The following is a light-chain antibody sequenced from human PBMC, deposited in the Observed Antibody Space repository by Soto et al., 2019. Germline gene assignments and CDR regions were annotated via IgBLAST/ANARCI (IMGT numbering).Light chain of an antibody. Sequence: QSVLTQPASVSGSPGQSITISCTGTSSDVGGYNYVSWYQQHPGKAPKLMIYGVTNRPSGVSDRFSGSKTGNTASLTISGLQAEDEAAYYCFSHRSGNSHVFGTGTKVTV. CDR1: SSDVGGYNY. CDR2: GVT. V-gene: IGLV2-14*01. CDR3: FSHRSGNSHV. J-gene: IGLJ1*01.